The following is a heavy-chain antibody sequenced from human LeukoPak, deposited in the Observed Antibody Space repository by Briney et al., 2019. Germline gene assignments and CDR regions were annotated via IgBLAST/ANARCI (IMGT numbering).Heavy chain of an antibody. V-gene: IGHV4-59*01. CDR2: ISYTVTT. CDR1: GGSISTYY. CDR3: ARVGDWNDLVY. Sequence: AETLSLTCTVSGGSISTYYWSWIRQPPGKGLEWIGYISYTVTTNYNPSLKSRVTISVDTSKNQFSLKLSSVTAADTAVYYCARVGDWNDLVYWGQGTLVTVSS. J-gene: IGHJ4*02. D-gene: IGHD1-1*01.